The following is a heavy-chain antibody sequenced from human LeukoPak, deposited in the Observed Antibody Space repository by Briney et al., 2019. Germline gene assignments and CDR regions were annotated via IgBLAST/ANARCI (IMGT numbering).Heavy chain of an antibody. CDR2: ISSSSSTI. V-gene: IGHV3-48*01. CDR1: GFTFSSYS. CDR3: ARAAYYYASGSSPAPFYYYYMDV. Sequence: PGGSLRLSCAASGFTFSSYSMNWVRQAPGKGLEWVSSISSSSSTIYYADSVKGRFTISRDNAKNSLYLQLNSLRAEDTAVYYCARAAYYYASGSSPAPFYYYYMDVWGKGTTVTISS. J-gene: IGHJ6*03. D-gene: IGHD3-10*01.